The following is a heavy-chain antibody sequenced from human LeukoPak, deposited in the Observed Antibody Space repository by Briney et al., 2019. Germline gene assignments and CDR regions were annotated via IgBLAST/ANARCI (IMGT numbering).Heavy chain of an antibody. Sequence: GGSLRLSCAASGFTFSRFWMSWVRQAPGKGLEWVANIKQDGSEKYYVDSVKGRFTISKDNAKNSLHLQMNSLRAEDTAMYYCASASPAGDYWGQGTLVTVSS. CDR2: IKQDGSEK. CDR3: ASASPAGDY. CDR1: GFTFSRFW. V-gene: IGHV3-7*01. J-gene: IGHJ4*02. D-gene: IGHD2-2*01.